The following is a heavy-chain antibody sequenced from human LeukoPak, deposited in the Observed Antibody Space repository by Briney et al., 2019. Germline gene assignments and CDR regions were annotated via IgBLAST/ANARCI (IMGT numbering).Heavy chain of an antibody. CDR3: ARGDMGYYDYVWGSYRLDY. J-gene: IGHJ4*02. Sequence: ASVKVSCKASGGTFSSCAISWVRQAPGQGLEWMGGIIPIFGTANYAQKFQGRVTITTDESTSTAYMELSSLRSEDTAVYYCARGDMGYYDYVWGSYRLDYWGQGTPVTVSS. V-gene: IGHV1-69*05. CDR1: GGTFSSCA. D-gene: IGHD3-16*02. CDR2: IIPIFGTA.